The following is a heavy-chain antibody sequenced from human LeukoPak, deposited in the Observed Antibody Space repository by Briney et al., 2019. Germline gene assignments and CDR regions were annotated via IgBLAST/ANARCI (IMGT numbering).Heavy chain of an antibody. Sequence: GGSLRLSCAASGFTFDDYAMHWVRQAPGKGPEWVSGISWNSGSIGYADSVKGRFTISRDNAKNSLYLQMNSLRAEDTALYYCARDYGDYWGQGTLVTVSS. V-gene: IGHV3-9*01. CDR2: ISWNSGSI. J-gene: IGHJ4*02. CDR1: GFTFDDYA. CDR3: ARDYGDY.